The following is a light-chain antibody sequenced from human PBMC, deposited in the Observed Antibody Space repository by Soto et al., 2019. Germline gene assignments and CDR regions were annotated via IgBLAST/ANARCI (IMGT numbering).Light chain of an antibody. Sequence: QSVLAQPASVSGSPGQSITISCTGTSSDVGGHYYVSWYQRHPGKAPKLMIYEVSNRPSGVSNRFSGSKSGNTASLTISGPQAEDEADYYCSSYSSSSTQVFGTGTKVTVL. CDR1: SSDVGGHYY. V-gene: IGLV2-14*01. CDR2: EVS. J-gene: IGLJ1*01. CDR3: SSYSSSSTQV.